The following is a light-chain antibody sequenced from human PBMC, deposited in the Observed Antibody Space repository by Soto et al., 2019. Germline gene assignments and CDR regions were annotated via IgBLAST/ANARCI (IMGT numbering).Light chain of an antibody. Sequence: QSALTQPASVSGSLGQSITISCTGTSSDVGSFKSVSWYQQHPDKAPKLIIYEVTNRPSGVSHRFSGSKSGNTASLTISGLQSEDEADYYCSSSTDNNPLFGGGTKLTVL. CDR2: EVT. V-gene: IGLV2-14*01. CDR3: SSSTDNNPL. CDR1: SSDVGSFKS. J-gene: IGLJ3*02.